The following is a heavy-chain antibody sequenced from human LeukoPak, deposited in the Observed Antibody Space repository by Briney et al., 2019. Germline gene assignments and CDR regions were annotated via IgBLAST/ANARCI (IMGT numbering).Heavy chain of an antibody. CDR2: ISGSGGST. V-gene: IGHV3-23*01. Sequence: GGSLRLSCAASGFTFSSYAMSWVRQAPGKGLEWVSSISGSGGSTYYADSVKGRFTVARDNSKNTLYLQMETMRVEDKAVYYCQARHGYWGHGILVTVSS. CDR3: QARHGY. J-gene: IGHJ4*01. CDR1: GFTFSSYA. D-gene: IGHD6-6*01.